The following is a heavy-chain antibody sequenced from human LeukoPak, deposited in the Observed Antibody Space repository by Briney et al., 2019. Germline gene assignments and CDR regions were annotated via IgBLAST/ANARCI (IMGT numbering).Heavy chain of an antibody. CDR3: ARDSGFSGTQRGEY. Sequence: GGSLRLSCAASGFTFSSYAMHWVRQAPGKGLEWVAVISYDGTNKYYADSVKGRFTISRDNFKYTLYLQMNSLRTEDTAVYYCARDSGFSGTQRGEYWGQGTLVTVSS. CDR1: GFTFSSYA. D-gene: IGHD3/OR15-3a*01. CDR2: ISYDGTNK. V-gene: IGHV3-30*04. J-gene: IGHJ4*02.